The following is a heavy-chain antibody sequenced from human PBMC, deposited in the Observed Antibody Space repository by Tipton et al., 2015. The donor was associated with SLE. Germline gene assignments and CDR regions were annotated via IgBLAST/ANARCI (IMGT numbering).Heavy chain of an antibody. Sequence: TLSLTCNVSGYSISSGYYWGWIRQSPGKGLEWIGSVHHSGSTYYNPSLRSRLTISVDTSKNQFSLKLSSVTAADTAVYYCARDRDTAKVFIDWGQGTLVTVPS. D-gene: IGHD5-18*01. CDR2: VHHSGST. J-gene: IGHJ4*02. CDR1: GYSISSGYY. CDR3: ARDRDTAKVFID. V-gene: IGHV4-38-2*02.